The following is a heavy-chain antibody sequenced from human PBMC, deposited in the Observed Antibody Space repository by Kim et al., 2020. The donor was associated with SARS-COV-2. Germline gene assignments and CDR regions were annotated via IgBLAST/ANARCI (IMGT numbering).Heavy chain of an antibody. CDR1: GGSISSYY. Sequence: SETLSLTCTVSGGSISSYYWSWIRQPPGKGLEWIGYIYYSGSTNYNPSLKSRVTISLDTSKNQFSLKLTSVTAADTAVYYCARGAWNELLMLDSWGQGTLLTVSS. CDR3: ARGAWNELLMLDS. V-gene: IGHV4-59*01. CDR2: IYYSGST. D-gene: IGHD1-1*01. J-gene: IGHJ5*01.